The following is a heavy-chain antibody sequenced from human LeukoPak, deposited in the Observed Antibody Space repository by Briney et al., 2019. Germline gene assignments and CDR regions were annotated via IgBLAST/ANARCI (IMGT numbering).Heavy chain of an antibody. CDR1: GLTVSSNY. CDR3: AAPEAALHSAYDDLYYYYGMDV. J-gene: IGHJ6*02. V-gene: IGHV3-66*01. CDR2: FYSGGSA. D-gene: IGHD5-12*01. Sequence: GGSLRLSCAASGLTVSSNYMTWVRQAPGKGLEWVSVFYSGGSAYYTDSVKGRFTISRDNPKNTLSLQMNSLRAEDTAVYYCAAPEAALHSAYDDLYYYYGMDVWGQGTTVTVSS.